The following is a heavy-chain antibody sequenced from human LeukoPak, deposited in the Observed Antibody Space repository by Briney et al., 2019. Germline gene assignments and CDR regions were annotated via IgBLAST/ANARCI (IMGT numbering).Heavy chain of an antibody. CDR1: GDSISSGDYW. J-gene: IGHJ2*01. CDR2: INYSEST. Sequence: PSQTLSLTCTVSGDSISSGDYWWSWIRQYPGKGLEWFGYINYSESTYYNPSLRSRVTMSVDTSKNQFSLKLSSVTAADTAVYYCARAVLTPSGYIWHFDLWGRGTLVTVSS. D-gene: IGHD3-3*01. CDR3: ARAVLTPSGYIWHFDL. V-gene: IGHV4-31*03.